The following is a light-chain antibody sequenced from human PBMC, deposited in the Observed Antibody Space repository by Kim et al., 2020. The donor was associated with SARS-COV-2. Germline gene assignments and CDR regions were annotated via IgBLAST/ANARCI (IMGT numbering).Light chain of an antibody. CDR3: SSYTISSTVI. J-gene: IGLJ2*01. CDR2: TVT. V-gene: IGLV2-14*03. Sequence: GQSITISCTGSSSDVGVYDYVSWYQHHPGKAPKLMIYTVTKRPSGVSNRFSGSKSGNTASLTISGLQAEDEADYYCSSYTISSTVIFGGGTQLTVL. CDR1: SSDVGVYDY.